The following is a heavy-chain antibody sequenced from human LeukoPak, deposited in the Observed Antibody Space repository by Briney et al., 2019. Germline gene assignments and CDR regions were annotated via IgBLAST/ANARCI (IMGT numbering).Heavy chain of an antibody. Sequence: SETLSLTCAVSGDSISSDIWWNWVRQPPGKGLEWIGEIHHSGGINYNPSLKRRVTISLDKSKNQFSLELNCVTAADTALYYCSRVGDYRLHYWGQGTLVTVSS. CDR1: GDSISSDIW. V-gene: IGHV4-4*02. CDR2: IHHSGGI. J-gene: IGHJ4*02. D-gene: IGHD1-26*01. CDR3: SRVGDYRLHY.